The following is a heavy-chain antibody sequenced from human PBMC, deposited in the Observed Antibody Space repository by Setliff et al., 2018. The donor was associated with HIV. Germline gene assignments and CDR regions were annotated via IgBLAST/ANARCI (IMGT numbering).Heavy chain of an antibody. CDR2: INHSGST. Sequence: PSETLSLTCAVSGGSFSGYYWSWIRQPPGKGLEWIGEINHSGSTNYNPSLKSRVTISVDTSKNQFSLKLSSVTAADTAVYYCAREDGYYYGWFDPWGQGTLVTVSS. D-gene: IGHD3-22*01. CDR1: GGSFSGYY. CDR3: AREDGYYYGWFDP. J-gene: IGHJ5*02. V-gene: IGHV4-34*01.